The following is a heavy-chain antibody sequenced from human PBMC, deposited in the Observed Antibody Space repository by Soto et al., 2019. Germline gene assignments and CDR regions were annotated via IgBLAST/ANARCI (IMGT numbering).Heavy chain of an antibody. CDR3: AKRRGVRNSGYRYVGLDY. V-gene: IGHV3-23*01. CDR1: GFTFSSYA. D-gene: IGHD5-12*01. J-gene: IGHJ4*02. Sequence: EVQLLESGGGLVQPGGSLRLSCAASGFTFSSYAMSWVRQAPGKGLEWVSAISGSGGSTYYADSVKGRFTISRDNSKNTLYLQMNSLRAEDTAVYYCAKRRGVRNSGYRYVGLDYWGQGTLVTVSS. CDR2: ISGSGGST.